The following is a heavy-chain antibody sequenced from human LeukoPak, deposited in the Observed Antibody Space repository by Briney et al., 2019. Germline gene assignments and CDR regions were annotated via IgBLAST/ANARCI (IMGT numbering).Heavy chain of an antibody. CDR1: GGTFSSYA. D-gene: IGHD6-13*01. J-gene: IGHJ3*02. Sequence: VASVKVSCKASGGTFSSYAISWVRQAPGQGLEWMGGIIPIFGTANYAQKFQGRVTITTDESTSTAYMELSSLRSEDTAVYYCARDRGIAAAAPRAFDIWGQGTMVTVSS. V-gene: IGHV1-69*05. CDR2: IIPIFGTA. CDR3: ARDRGIAAAAPRAFDI.